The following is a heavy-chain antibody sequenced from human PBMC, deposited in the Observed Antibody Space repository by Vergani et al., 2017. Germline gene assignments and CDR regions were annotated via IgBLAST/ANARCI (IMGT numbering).Heavy chain of an antibody. CDR1: GGAITNRSYY. V-gene: IGHV4-39*01. J-gene: IGHJ4*02. CDR2: IYHSWGA. Sequence: QLHLQDSGPGLVKPSETLSLTCTVSGGAITNRSYYWGWIRQPPGKGLEWIGNIYHSWGAYYNPSLKGRVTISVDTSKNQFSLEVTSVTAADTAIYFCARTESFILRYFHWALWGQGTLVTVSS. CDR3: ARTESFILRYFHWAL. D-gene: IGHD3-9*01.